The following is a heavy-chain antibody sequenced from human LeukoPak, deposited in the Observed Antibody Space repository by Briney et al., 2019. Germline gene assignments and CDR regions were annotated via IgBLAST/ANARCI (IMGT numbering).Heavy chain of an antibody. Sequence: GGSLRLSCAASGFTFSSYAMHWVRQAPGKGLEWVAVISYDGSNKYYADSVKGRFTISRDNSKNTLYLQMNSLRAEDTAVYYCAREGGIFGGAPAFDYWGQGTLVTVSS. D-gene: IGHD3-3*01. V-gene: IGHV3-30*04. CDR1: GFTFSSYA. J-gene: IGHJ4*02. CDR2: ISYDGSNK. CDR3: AREGGIFGGAPAFDY.